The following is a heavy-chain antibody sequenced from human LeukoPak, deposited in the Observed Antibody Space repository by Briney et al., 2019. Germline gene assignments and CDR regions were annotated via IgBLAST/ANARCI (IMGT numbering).Heavy chain of an antibody. D-gene: IGHD5-18*01. Sequence: SQTLSVTCTVSGGSISSGSYYWSLIRQPPGKGLEWIGRIYTSGSTNYNPSLKSRVTISVDTSKNQFSLKLSSVTAADTAVYYCARVGYSYGRMGFDYWGQGTLVTVSS. CDR1: GGSISSGSYY. CDR2: IYTSGST. J-gene: IGHJ4*02. V-gene: IGHV4-61*02. CDR3: ARVGYSYGRMGFDY.